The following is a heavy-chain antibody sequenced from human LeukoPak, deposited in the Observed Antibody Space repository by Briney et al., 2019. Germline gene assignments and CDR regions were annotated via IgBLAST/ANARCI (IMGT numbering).Heavy chain of an antibody. V-gene: IGHV4-59*01. CDR2: IYYSGST. J-gene: IGHJ4*02. D-gene: IGHD5-12*01. Sequence: SETLSLTCTVSGGSISSYYWSWILQPPGKGLEWIGYIYYSGSTNYNPSLKSRVTMSVDTSKNQFSLKLSSVTAADTAVYYCATYSGGHIDYWGQGSLVTVSS. CDR3: ATYSGGHIDY. CDR1: GGSISSYY.